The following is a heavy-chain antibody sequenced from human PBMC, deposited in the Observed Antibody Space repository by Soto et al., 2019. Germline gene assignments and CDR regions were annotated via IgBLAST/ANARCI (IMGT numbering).Heavy chain of an antibody. J-gene: IGHJ4*02. CDR3: AKGGVRGLAGPITIFGGGTGIDY. CDR1: GFTFSSYA. D-gene: IGHD3-3*01. Sequence: EVQLLESGGGLVQPGGSLRLSCAASGFTFSSYAMSWVRQAPGKGLEWVSAISGSGGSTYYADSVKGRFTISRDNSKNTLYLQMNSLRAEDTAVYYCAKGGVRGLAGPITIFGGGTGIDYWGQGTLVTVSS. V-gene: IGHV3-23*01. CDR2: ISGSGGST.